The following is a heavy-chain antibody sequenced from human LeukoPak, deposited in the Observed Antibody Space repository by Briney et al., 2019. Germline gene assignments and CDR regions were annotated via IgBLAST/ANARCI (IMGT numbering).Heavy chain of an antibody. CDR1: GFTFSSYG. Sequence: GGSLRLSCAASGFTFSSYGMHWVRQAPGKGPEWVAFIRPDASKEYHADSVKGRFIISRDNSKKILYLQMNSLRVEDTAMYYCAKEAGLFDVWGQGAMVIVSS. J-gene: IGHJ3*01. CDR3: AKEAGLFDV. CDR2: IRPDASKE. V-gene: IGHV3-30*02.